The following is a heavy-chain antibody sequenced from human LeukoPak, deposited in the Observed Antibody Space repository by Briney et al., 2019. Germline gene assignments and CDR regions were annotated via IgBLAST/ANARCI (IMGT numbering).Heavy chain of an antibody. D-gene: IGHD6-19*01. V-gene: IGHV3-74*01. Sequence: PGGSLRLSCEVSGFSFSSYWMHWVRQAPGKGLVWVSRINSDESSTSYADSVKGRFTISRDNRKNTLYLQMNSLRAEDTAVYYCARAECYSSGCPGTPVYYYAMDVWGQGTTVTVSS. CDR1: GFSFSSYW. CDR3: ARAECYSSGCPGTPVYYYAMDV. J-gene: IGHJ6*02. CDR2: INSDESST.